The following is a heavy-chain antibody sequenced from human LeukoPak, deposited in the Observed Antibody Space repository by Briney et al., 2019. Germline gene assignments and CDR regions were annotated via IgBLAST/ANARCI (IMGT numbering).Heavy chain of an antibody. D-gene: IGHD6-19*01. CDR1: GFTLSNYG. CDR3: AKDQVAVAGTPFDY. CDR2: ISYDGSNK. Sequence: GRSLRLSCAASGFTLSNYGMHWVRQAPGKGLEGVAVISYDGSNKYYADSVKGRFTISRDNSKNTLYLQMNSLRAEDTAVYYCAKDQVAVAGTPFDYWGQGTLVTVSS. V-gene: IGHV3-30*18. J-gene: IGHJ4*02.